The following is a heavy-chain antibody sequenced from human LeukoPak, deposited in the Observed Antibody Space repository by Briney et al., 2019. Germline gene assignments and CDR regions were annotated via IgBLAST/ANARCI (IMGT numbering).Heavy chain of an antibody. CDR3: ARDAHYYDSSGYYY. CDR1: GFTFSSYG. V-gene: IGHV3-7*01. J-gene: IGHJ4*02. CDR2: IKQDGSEK. Sequence: PGGSLRLSCAASGFTFSSYGMHWVRQAPGKGLEWVANIKQDGSEKYYVDSVKGRFTISRDNAKNSLYLQMNSLRAEDTAVYYCARDAHYYDSSGYYYWGQGTLVSVSS. D-gene: IGHD3-22*01.